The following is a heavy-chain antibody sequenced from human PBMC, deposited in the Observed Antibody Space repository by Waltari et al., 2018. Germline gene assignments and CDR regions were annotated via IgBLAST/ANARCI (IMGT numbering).Heavy chain of an antibody. CDR2: TYYNGRT. CDR1: VTSLTSGYFY. Sequence: QVQLHESGPGLLRPPQTLSLTCTVSVTSLTSGYFYWSWIRQPPGNGLEWIGETYYNGRTFFTPSLKRRVSMSVVTSENQFSLNLASVTAADTAVYYCARAWLFYYDSGGHYNNYFDYWGQGTLVTVSS. J-gene: IGHJ4*02. V-gene: IGHV4-30-4*08. D-gene: IGHD3-22*01. CDR3: ARAWLFYYDSGGHYNNYFDY.